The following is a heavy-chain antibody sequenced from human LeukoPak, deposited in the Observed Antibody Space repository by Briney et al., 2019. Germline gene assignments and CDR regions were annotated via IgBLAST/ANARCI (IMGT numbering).Heavy chain of an antibody. V-gene: IGHV1-8*03. J-gene: IGHJ3*02. CDR3: ARGGLLNGSGYYDGAFDI. CDR2: MNPNSGNT. CDR1: GYTFTSYD. D-gene: IGHD3-22*01. Sequence: GASVKVSCKASGYTFTSYDINWVRQATGQGLEWMGWMNPNSGNTGYAQKFQGRVTITRNTSMSTAYMELSSLRSEDTAVYYCARGGLLNGSGYYDGAFDIWGQGTMVTVSS.